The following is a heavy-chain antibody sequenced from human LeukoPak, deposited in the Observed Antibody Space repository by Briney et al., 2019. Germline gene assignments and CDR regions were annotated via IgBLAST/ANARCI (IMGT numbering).Heavy chain of an antibody. CDR1: GFTVSSNY. V-gene: IGHV3-23*01. CDR3: AKDIFTSSSWPPHCFDI. D-gene: IGHD6-13*01. Sequence: PGGSLRLSCAASGFTVSSNYMNWVRQAPGKGLEWVSGITGSGDDTYYKDSVKGRFTISRDNSKNTLYLQMNSLRAEDTAVYYCAKDIFTSSSWPPHCFDIWGQGTLVTVSS. CDR2: ITGSGDDT. J-gene: IGHJ3*02.